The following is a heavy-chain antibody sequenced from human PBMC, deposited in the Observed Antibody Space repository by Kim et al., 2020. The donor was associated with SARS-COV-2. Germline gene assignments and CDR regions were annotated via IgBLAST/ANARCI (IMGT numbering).Heavy chain of an antibody. V-gene: IGHV3-23*01. CDR3: AKVTFGPNVGADHFDT. D-gene: IGHD3-16*01. J-gene: IGHJ4*02. CDR1: GFTFSSYA. Sequence: GGSLRLSCAASGFTFSSYAMNWFRQAPGKGLEWVSGINGGGTVTHHADSVKGRFTISRDKSLNTLFLQMNSLRVDDSAMYYRAKVTFGPNVGADHFDTWGQGTLVTVSS. CDR2: INGGGTVT.